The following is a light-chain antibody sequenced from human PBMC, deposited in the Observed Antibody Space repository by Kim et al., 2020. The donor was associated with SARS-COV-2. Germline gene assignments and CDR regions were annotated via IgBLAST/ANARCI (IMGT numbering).Light chain of an antibody. CDR3: LQFLHIPWT. CDR2: WAS. V-gene: IGKV4-1*01. CDR1: QSVLHSSNNKNY. J-gene: IGKJ1*01. Sequence: DIVMTQSPDSLAVSLGERATINCKSSQSVLHSSNNKNYVGWYQQKPGQPPKLLIDWASTREAGVPDRCSGSGSGTDFTLTISSLQAEDVAVYYWLQFLHIPWTFGQGTKVDIK.